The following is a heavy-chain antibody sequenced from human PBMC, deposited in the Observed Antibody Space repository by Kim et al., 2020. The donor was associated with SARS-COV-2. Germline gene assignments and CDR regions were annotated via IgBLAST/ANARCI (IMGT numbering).Heavy chain of an antibody. D-gene: IGHD3-10*01. CDR3: ARDLYFGSGTRDAFDI. J-gene: IGHJ3*02. V-gene: IGHV3-30*07. Sequence: SGQGRFTISRDNSKNTLYLQMNSLRAEDTAVYFCARDLYFGSGTRDAFDIWGQGTMVTVSS.